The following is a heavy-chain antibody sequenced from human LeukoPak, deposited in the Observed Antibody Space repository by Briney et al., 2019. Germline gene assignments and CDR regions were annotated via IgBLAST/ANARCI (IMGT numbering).Heavy chain of an antibody. J-gene: IGHJ4*02. Sequence: GASVKVSCKASGYTFTSYYMHWVRQAPGQGLEWMGIINPSGGSTSYAQKFQGRVTMTRDTSTSTVYMELSSLRSEDTAVYYCARRAYGSGSYYNLDYWGQGTLVTVSS. V-gene: IGHV1-46*01. CDR3: ARRAYGSGSYYNLDY. CDR1: GYTFTSYY. D-gene: IGHD3-10*01. CDR2: INPSGGST.